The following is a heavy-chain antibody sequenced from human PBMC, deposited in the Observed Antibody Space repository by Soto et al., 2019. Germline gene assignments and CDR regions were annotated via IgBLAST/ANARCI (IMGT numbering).Heavy chain of an antibody. CDR2: IGPSDSYT. V-gene: IGHV5-10-1*04. CDR1: GYSFTNDW. J-gene: IGHJ2*01. CDR3: ARHLVNYYFDL. Sequence: GESLKISCKASGYSFTNDWISWVRQMPGKGLEWMGRIGPSDSYTNYSPSFQGQVTISADKSISTAYLQWSSLKASDTAMYYCARHLVNYYFDLWGRGTLVTVSS. D-gene: IGHD6-13*01.